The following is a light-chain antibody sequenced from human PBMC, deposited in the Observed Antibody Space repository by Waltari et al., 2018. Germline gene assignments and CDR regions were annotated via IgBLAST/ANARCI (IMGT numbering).Light chain of an antibody. J-gene: IGKJ4*01. V-gene: IGKV1-33*01. Sequence: DVHVAQSPSSLSASVGDRVTITCQASQKIDIFLDWYQQTPGKAPKLQIYDASNLETEVHTRFSASGSGRNYTLTITNLQPDDLAKYYCQQYYNLPPAFGGGTNVEIK. CDR3: QQYYNLPPA. CDR1: QKIDIF. CDR2: DAS.